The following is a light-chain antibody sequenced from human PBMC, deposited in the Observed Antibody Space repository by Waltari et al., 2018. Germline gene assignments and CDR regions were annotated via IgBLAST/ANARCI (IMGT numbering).Light chain of an antibody. J-gene: IGKJ1*01. CDR3: MQGTHWPWT. V-gene: IGKV2-30*01. CDR1: QNLLTRDGNTY. CDR2: KVS. Sequence: DVVMTQSPLSLPVTLGQPASISCRSSQNLLTRDGNTYFTWFQQRPGQSPRRLFYKVSNRDSGVPDRFSGSGSGTDFTLRISSVEAEDVGIYYCMQGTHWPWTFGQGTKVEIK.